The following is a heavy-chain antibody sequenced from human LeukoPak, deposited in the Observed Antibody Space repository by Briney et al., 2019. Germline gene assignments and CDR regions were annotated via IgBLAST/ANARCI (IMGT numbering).Heavy chain of an antibody. CDR3: ARDVTSVVNTLSGWFDP. J-gene: IGHJ5*02. V-gene: IGHV4-59*01. Sequence: SETLSLTCTVCGGSISSYYWSWLRQPPGKGLEWIGYIYYSGSTNYNPSLKSRVTISVDTSKNQFSLKLSSVTAADTAVYYCARDVTSVVNTLSGWFDPWGQGTLVTVSS. D-gene: IGHD2-21*01. CDR1: GGSISSYY. CDR2: IYYSGST.